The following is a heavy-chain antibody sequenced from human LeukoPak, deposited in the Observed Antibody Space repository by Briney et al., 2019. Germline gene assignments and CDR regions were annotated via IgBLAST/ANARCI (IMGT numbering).Heavy chain of an antibody. CDR1: GGSITYYY. D-gene: IGHD6-13*01. V-gene: IGHV4-59*08. Sequence: SETLSLTCTVSGGSITYYYWSWIRQPPGKGLEWIGYMYYSGSTDYNPSLKSRVTISVDTSKNQFSLKLRSVTAADTAVYYCARRVGKAADENPFDIWGQGTMVTVSS. J-gene: IGHJ3*02. CDR3: ARRVGKAADENPFDI. CDR2: MYYSGST.